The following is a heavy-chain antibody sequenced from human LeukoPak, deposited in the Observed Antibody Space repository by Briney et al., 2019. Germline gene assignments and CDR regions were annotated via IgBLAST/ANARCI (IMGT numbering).Heavy chain of an antibody. CDR2: INPNSGGT. V-gene: IGHV1-2*02. Sequence: GSVKVSCKASGYTFNGYHIHRGRQAPGPGLEGVGWINPNSGGTNYAQKFQGRVTMTRDTSISTAYMELSRLRSDDTAVYYCARGYRQGTYFDYWGQGTLVTVSS. CDR1: GYTFNGYH. J-gene: IGHJ4*02. D-gene: IGHD1-1*01. CDR3: ARGYRQGTYFDY.